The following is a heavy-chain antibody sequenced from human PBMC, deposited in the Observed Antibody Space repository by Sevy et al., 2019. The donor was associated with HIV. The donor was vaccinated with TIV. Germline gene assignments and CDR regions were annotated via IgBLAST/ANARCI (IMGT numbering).Heavy chain of an antibody. CDR1: GGTFVGHY. CDR3: ARTSTVTISALDS. J-gene: IGHJ4*02. Sequence: SETLYLTCGVFGGTFVGHYWTWIRHTPGKGLEWIGEMNHSGTVNYNPSLKSRVTMSVDTSNNQFSLRLNSVTAADTAVYYCARTSTVTISALDSWGQGTLVTVSS. V-gene: IGHV4-34*08. CDR2: MNHSGTV. D-gene: IGHD4-17*01.